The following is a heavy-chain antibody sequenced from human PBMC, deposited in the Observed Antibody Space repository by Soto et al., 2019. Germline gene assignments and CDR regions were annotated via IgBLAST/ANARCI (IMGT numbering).Heavy chain of an antibody. V-gene: IGHV4-4*02. CDR2: IHRSRGT. CDR3: ASREEARPF. D-gene: IGHD6-6*01. J-gene: IGHJ4*02. CDR1: GGSINTDSW. Sequence: QVQLQESGPGLVSPLWTLSPTCAVSGGSINTDSWWTWVRQPPGKGLERIGEIHRSRGTNYNSSLKSRVNISIDRSTNHFSLRLYSVPAADTGVDYCASREEARPFWGQGTLVTVSS.